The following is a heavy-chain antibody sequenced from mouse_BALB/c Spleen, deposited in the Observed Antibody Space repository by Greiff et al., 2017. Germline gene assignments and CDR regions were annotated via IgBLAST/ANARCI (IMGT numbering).Heavy chain of an antibody. Sequence: EVMLVESGGDLVKPGGSLKLSCAASGFTFSSYGMSWVRQTPDKRLEWVATISSGGSYTYYPDSVKGRFTISRDNAKNTLYLQMSSLKSEDTAMYYCAREGKKDGYYLDYWGQGTTLTVSS. J-gene: IGHJ2*01. D-gene: IGHD2-3*01. CDR3: AREGKKDGYYLDY. V-gene: IGHV5-6*01. CDR1: GFTFSSYG. CDR2: ISSGGSYT.